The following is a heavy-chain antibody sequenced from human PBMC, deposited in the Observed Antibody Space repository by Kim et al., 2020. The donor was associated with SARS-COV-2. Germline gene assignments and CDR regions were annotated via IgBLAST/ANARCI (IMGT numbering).Heavy chain of an antibody. Sequence: ASVKVSCKASGYTFTLYAMQWVRQAPGQRPEWMGYINGGNGDTKYSQNFQGRVTFTRDTSATTFYMELSSLRSEDTAVYYCARDLLSDREFLLDYWAREPWSPSPQ. CDR3: ARDLLSDREFLLDY. CDR1: GYTFTLYA. J-gene: IGHJ4*02. D-gene: IGHD3-10*01. CDR2: INGGNGDT. V-gene: IGHV1-3*01.